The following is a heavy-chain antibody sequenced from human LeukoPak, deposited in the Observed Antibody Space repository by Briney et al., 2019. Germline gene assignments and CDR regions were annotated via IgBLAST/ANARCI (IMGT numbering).Heavy chain of an antibody. V-gene: IGHV3-23*01. CDR2: ISTTGDNT. Sequence: PGGSLRLSCAASGFTVSSDYMSWVRQAPGKGLEWVSAISTTGDNTYYADSVKGRFTISRDNSKNTQFLQMNSLRAEDTAVYYCLGYCSGGSCYSGAHWGQGTLVTVSS. CDR1: GFTVSSDY. D-gene: IGHD2-15*01. CDR3: LGYCSGGSCYSGAH. J-gene: IGHJ4*02.